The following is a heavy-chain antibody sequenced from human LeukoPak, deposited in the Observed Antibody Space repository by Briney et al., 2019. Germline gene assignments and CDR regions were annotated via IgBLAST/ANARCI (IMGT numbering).Heavy chain of an antibody. CDR1: GFTFSSYA. Sequence: PGGSLRLSCAASGFTFSSYAMHWVRQAPGKGLEWVAVISYDGSNKYYADSVKGRFTISRDNSKNTLYLQMNSLRAEDTAVYYCAREGSGGSYYGVDYWGQGTLVTVSS. CDR2: ISYDGSNK. D-gene: IGHD1-26*01. CDR3: AREGSGGSYYGVDY. V-gene: IGHV3-30-3*01. J-gene: IGHJ4*02.